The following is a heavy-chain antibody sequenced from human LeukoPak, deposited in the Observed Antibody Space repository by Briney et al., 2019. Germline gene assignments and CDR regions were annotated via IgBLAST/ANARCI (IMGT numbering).Heavy chain of an antibody. J-gene: IGHJ4*02. CDR1: GFTFSSYS. CDR2: ISSSSSYI. D-gene: IGHD3-22*01. CDR3: ARAIRPYYYDSSGYPTDY. Sequence: GGSLRLSCAASGFTFSSYSMNWVRQAPGKGLEWVSSISSSSSYIYYADSVKGRFTISRDNAKNSLYLQMNSLRAEDTAVYYCARAIRPYYYDSSGYPTDYWGQGTLVTVSS. V-gene: IGHV3-21*01.